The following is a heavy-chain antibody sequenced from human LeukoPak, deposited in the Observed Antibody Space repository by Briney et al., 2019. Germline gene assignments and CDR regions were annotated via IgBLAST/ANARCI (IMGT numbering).Heavy chain of an antibody. V-gene: IGHV3-23*01. CDR1: GFTFSSYG. D-gene: IGHD1-26*01. CDR2: ISGSGGST. CDR3: AKDPRTSGSYIFDY. Sequence: GGSLRLSCEASGFTFSSYGMSWVRQAPGKGLEWVSAISGSGGSTYYADSVKGRFTVSRDNSKNTLYLQMNSLRAEDTAVYYCAKDPRTSGSYIFDYWGQGTLVTVSS. J-gene: IGHJ4*02.